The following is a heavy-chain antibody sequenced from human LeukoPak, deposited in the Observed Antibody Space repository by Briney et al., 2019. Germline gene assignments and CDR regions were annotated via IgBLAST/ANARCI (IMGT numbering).Heavy chain of an antibody. V-gene: IGHV4-59*01. CDR3: ARGQRTAAAGEGGYFQH. D-gene: IGHD6-13*01. CDR1: GGSISSYY. J-gene: IGHJ1*01. CDR2: IYYSGST. Sequence: SETLSLTCTVSGGSISSYYWSWIRQPPGKGLEWIGYIYYSGSTNYNPSLKSRVTISVDTSKNQFSLKLSSVTAADTAVYYCARGQRTAAAGEGGYFQHWGQGTLVTVSS.